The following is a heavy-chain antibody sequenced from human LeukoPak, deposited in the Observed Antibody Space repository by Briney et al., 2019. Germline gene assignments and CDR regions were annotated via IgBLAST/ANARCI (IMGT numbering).Heavy chain of an antibody. J-gene: IGHJ4*02. V-gene: IGHV3-23*01. CDR2: ISGSGGST. Sequence: GGSLRLSCAASGFTFSSYAMSWVRQAPGKGLEWVSAISGSGGSTYYADSVKGRFTISRDNSKNTLYLQMNSLRAEDTALYYCARDQSGGIAARRGFDYWGQGTLVTVSS. CDR3: ARDQSGGIAARRGFDY. CDR1: GFTFSSYA. D-gene: IGHD6-6*01.